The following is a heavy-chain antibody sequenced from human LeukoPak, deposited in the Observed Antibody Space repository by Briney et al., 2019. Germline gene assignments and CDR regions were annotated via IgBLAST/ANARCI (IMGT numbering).Heavy chain of an antibody. D-gene: IGHD5-24*01. J-gene: IGHJ4*02. CDR3: VRQFRAYFDY. CDR2: IYHSGST. CDR1: GYSISSGYY. V-gene: IGHV4-38-2*01. Sequence: SETLSLTCAVSGYSISSGYYWGWIQQPPGKGLEWIGSIYHSGSTHYNPSLKSRVTISVDTSKNQFSLKLSSVTAADTAVYYCVRQFRAYFDYWGQGTLVTVSS.